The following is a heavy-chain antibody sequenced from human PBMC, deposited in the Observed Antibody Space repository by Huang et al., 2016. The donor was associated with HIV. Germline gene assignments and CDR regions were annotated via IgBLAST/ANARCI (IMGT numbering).Heavy chain of an antibody. CDR2: IYYSGNI. CDR1: GSSIISSYY. D-gene: IGHD1-20*01. J-gene: IGHJ4*02. CDR3: ARPLTGTTALGY. V-gene: IGHV4-39*01. Sequence: QLQLQESGPGLVKPSETLSLTCTVSGSSIISSYYWGWIRQPPGRGLEWIGNIYYSGNISYNPSLKSRVTISVDTSKNHISLKVDSVTAADTAVYYCARPLTGTTALGYWGQGTLVTVSS.